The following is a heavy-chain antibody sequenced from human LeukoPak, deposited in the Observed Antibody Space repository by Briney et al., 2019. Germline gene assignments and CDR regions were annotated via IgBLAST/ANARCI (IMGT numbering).Heavy chain of an antibody. J-gene: IGHJ4*02. CDR3: ARGGSGSRSAYYFDY. V-gene: IGHV4-38-2*01. CDR2: IYHSGST. CDR1: DYSISSGYY. Sequence: PSETLSLTCAVSDYSISSGYYWGWIRQPPGKGLEWIGNIYHSGSTYYNTSLKSRVTISVDTSKNQFSLKLSSVTAADTAVYYCARGGSGSRSAYYFDYWGQGTLVTVSS. D-gene: IGHD3-10*01.